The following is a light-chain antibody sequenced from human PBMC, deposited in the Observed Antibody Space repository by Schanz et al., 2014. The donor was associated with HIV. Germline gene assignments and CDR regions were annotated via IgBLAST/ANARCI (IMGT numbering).Light chain of an antibody. Sequence: EIVMTQSPATLSVSPGERATLSCRASQSVSTHLAWYQQKPGQAPTLLIYGASKRATGIPDRFIGSGSGTDFTLTINRLEPEDFAVYYCQQYDNSFRVTFGQGTKLEIK. CDR2: GAS. V-gene: IGKV3D-15*01. CDR1: QSVSTH. CDR3: QQYDNSFRVT. J-gene: IGKJ2*01.